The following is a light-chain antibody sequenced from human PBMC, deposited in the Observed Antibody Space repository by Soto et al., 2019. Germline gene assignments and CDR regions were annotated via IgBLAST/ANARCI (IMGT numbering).Light chain of an antibody. CDR1: KLGAQY. CDR2: LDD. CDR3: QAWDSHTVV. Sequence: SYELTQPPSVSVSPVQTATITCSGDKLGAQYVCWYQQKLGQSPVLVIYLDDNRPSGIPERFSGSNSGNTATLTISETQAMDEAEYYCQAWDSHTVVFGGGTKLTVL. V-gene: IGLV3-1*01. J-gene: IGLJ2*01.